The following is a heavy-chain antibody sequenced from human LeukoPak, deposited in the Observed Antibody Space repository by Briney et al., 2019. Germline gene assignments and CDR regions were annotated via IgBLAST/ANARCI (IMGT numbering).Heavy chain of an antibody. D-gene: IGHD2-2*01. CDR2: IFYSGST. CDR1: GDSVTSTYYY. J-gene: IGHJ4*02. Sequence: SETLSLTCSVSGDSVTSTYYYWGWIRQPPGKGLEWIGDIFYSGSTHYNPSLKSRVTISVDTSKNQFSLSLSSVTAADTAVYYCAGGPVAPAAHHWGQGTLVTVSS. V-gene: IGHV4-39*01. CDR3: AGGPVAPAAHH.